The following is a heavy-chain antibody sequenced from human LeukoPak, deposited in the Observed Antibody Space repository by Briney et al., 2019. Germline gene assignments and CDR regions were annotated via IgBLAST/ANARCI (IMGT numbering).Heavy chain of an antibody. CDR1: GFTFSSYA. V-gene: IGHV3-23*01. CDR2: ISGPGNST. CDR3: AKDSSGCPHY. J-gene: IGHJ4*02. Sequence: PGGSLRLSCAASGFTFSSYAMNWVRQAPGKGLEWVSGISGPGNSTYYADSVKGRFTISRDNSKNTLYLQMNSLRAEDTAVYCCAKDSSGCPHYWGQGTLVTVSS. D-gene: IGHD6-19*01.